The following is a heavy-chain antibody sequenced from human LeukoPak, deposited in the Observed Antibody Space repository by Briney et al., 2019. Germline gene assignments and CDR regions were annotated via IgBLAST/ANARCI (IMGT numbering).Heavy chain of an antibody. CDR3: AKASWVSTADAVL. J-gene: IGHJ4*02. CDR1: GFTFSSYA. CDR2: LRGNGDA. D-gene: IGHD3-16*01. V-gene: IGHV3-23*02. Sequence: GGSLRLSCVASGFTFSSYAMSWVRETPSRGLEWVSSLRGNGDAFYGDSVKGRFTLSRDESRNTVYLQLTQLRVEDTAIYYCAKASWVSTADAVLWGQGTVVTVSS.